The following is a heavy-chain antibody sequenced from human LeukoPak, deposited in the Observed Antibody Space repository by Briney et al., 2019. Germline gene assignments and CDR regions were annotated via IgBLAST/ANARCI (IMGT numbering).Heavy chain of an antibody. J-gene: IGHJ4*02. CDR3: ARSIQLWLRFDY. CDR1: GYTFTSYY. V-gene: IGHV1-46*01. D-gene: IGHD5-18*01. Sequence: ASVKVPCKASGYTFTSYYMHWVRQAPGQGLEWMGIINPSGGSTSYAQKFQGRVPMTRDMSTSTVYMELSSLRSEDTAVYYCARSIQLWLRFDYWGQGTLVTVSS. CDR2: INPSGGST.